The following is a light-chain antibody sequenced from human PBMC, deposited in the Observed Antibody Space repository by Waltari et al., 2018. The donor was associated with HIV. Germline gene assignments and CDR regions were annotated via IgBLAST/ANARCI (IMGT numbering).Light chain of an antibody. J-gene: IGLJ2*01. CDR3: NSRDSSGNLVV. CDR2: GKT. Sequence: SSALTQDPALSVALGQTVRITCPGVSLRGAYASFYQQQPGQDPVLLIYGKTNRPTGIPDRFSGSSSSNKASCPITGAQAENEADYYCNSRDSSGNLVVFGGGTKLTVL. CDR1: SLRGAY. V-gene: IGLV3-19*01.